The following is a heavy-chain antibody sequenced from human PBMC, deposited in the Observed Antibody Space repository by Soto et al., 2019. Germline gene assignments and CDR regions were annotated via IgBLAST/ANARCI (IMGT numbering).Heavy chain of an antibody. D-gene: IGHD6-13*01. V-gene: IGHV4-34*01. J-gene: IGHJ4*02. CDR1: GGSISSYY. Sequence: KTSETLSLTCTVSGGSISSYYWSWIRQPPGKGLEWIGEINQSGITNYNPSLKSRVTISEDASKNQFSLKLSSVTAADTAVYYCARGNGIASRPADYWGQGTLGTVS. CDR2: INQSGIT. CDR3: ARGNGIASRPADY.